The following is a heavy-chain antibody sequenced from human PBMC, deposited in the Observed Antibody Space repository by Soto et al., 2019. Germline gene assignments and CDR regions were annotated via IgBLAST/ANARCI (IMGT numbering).Heavy chain of an antibody. CDR3: ARTYSSSWNYLDY. CDR1: GFTFDSHT. Sequence: QVQLVESGGGVVQPGRSLRLSCTASGFTFDSHTMHWVRQSPGKGLEWVALISFDGSLKYDSESVKGRFSISRDNSKNTVFLEMNSLRPEDPAVYYCARTYSSSWNYLDYWGQGVQVIVSS. D-gene: IGHD6-13*01. J-gene: IGHJ4*02. CDR2: ISFDGSLK. V-gene: IGHV3-30*04.